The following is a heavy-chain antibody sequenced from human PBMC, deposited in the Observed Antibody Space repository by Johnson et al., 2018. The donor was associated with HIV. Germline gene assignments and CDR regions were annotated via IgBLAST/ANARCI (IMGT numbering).Heavy chain of an antibody. CDR2: ISYDGSSK. J-gene: IGHJ3*02. Sequence: QVLLVESGGGVVQPGRSLRLACAASAFTFSNYAMHWVRQAPGKGLEWVAVISYDGSSKYYADSVKGRFTISRDNSKNTLYLQINSLRAEDTAVYYCATRDPTYRPGVFDIWGQGTMVTVSS. CDR1: AFTFSNYA. V-gene: IGHV3-30-3*01. CDR3: ATRDPTYRPGVFDI. D-gene: IGHD2-8*01.